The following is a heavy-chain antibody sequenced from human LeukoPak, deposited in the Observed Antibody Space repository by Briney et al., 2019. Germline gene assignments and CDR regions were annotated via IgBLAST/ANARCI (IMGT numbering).Heavy chain of an antibody. J-gene: IGHJ4*02. CDR2: ITSSTSTI. CDR1: GFTFSSYS. V-gene: IGHV3-48*04. Sequence: GGSLRLSCAASGFTFSSYSMNWVRQAPGKGLEWLSYITSSTSTIYYADSVKGRFTISRDNAKNSLYLQMNSLRAEDTAVYYCAIGNTYSSGWYVDYWGQGTLVTVSS. CDR3: AIGNTYSSGWYVDY. D-gene: IGHD6-19*01.